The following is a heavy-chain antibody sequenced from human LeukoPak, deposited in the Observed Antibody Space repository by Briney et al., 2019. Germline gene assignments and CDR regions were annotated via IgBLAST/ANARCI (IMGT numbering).Heavy chain of an antibody. CDR2: INPNSGGT. CDR3: ARDIGYGSGSYYYYFYMDV. Sequence: ASVKVSCKASGSTFTDYYMHWVRQAPGQGLEWMGWINPNSGGTNYAQKFQGRVTMTRDTSISTAYMELSRLRSDDTAVYYCARDIGYGSGSYYYYFYMDVWGKGTTVTVSS. CDR1: GSTFTDYY. V-gene: IGHV1-2*02. J-gene: IGHJ6*03. D-gene: IGHD3-10*01.